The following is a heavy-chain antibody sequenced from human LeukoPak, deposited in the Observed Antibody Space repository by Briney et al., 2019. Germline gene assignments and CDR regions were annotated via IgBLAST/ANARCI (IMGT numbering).Heavy chain of an antibody. Sequence: PSETLSLTCAVYGGPFSGYYWSWIRQPPGKGLEWIGEINHSGSTNYNPSLKSRVTISVDTSKNQFSLKLSSVTAADTAVYYCARVVGYCSGTSCYFLQNYSFYWSQGYYYMDVWGKGTTVTVSS. J-gene: IGHJ6*03. CDR3: ARVVGYCSGTSCYFLQNYSFYWSQGYYYMDV. D-gene: IGHD2-2*01. V-gene: IGHV4-34*01. CDR2: INHSGST. CDR1: GGPFSGYY.